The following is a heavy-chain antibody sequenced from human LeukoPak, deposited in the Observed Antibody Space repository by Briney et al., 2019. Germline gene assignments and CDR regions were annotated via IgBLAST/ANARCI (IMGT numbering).Heavy chain of an antibody. Sequence: GGSLRLSCAASGFTFSSYSMNWVRQAPGKGLEWVSSISSSSSYIYYADSVKGRFTISRDSAKNSLYLQMNSLRAEDTAVYYYAREDLGSSWSHWGQGTLVTVSS. CDR2: ISSSSSYI. D-gene: IGHD6-13*01. CDR3: AREDLGSSWSH. J-gene: IGHJ4*02. V-gene: IGHV3-21*01. CDR1: GFTFSSYS.